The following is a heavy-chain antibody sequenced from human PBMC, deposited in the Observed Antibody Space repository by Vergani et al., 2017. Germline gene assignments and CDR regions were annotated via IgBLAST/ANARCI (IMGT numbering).Heavy chain of an antibody. J-gene: IGHJ4*02. Sequence: QVQLQESGPGLVKPSETLSLTCTVSGGSISSYYWSWFRQPPGKGLEWIGYIYYSGSTNYNPSLKSRVTISVDTSKNQFSLKLSSVTAADTAVYYCAFLEASDSSGYYYFPYWGQGTLVTVSS. CDR1: GGSISSYY. CDR2: IYYSGST. V-gene: IGHV4-59*01. D-gene: IGHD3-22*01. CDR3: AFLEASDSSGYYYFPY.